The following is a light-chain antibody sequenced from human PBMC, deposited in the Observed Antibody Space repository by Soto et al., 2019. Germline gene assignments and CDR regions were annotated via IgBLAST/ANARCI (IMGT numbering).Light chain of an antibody. Sequence: MTQSPASLSASVGNRVTITCRASQSISTYLNWYQKKPGKAPNLLIYEVSNRFSGVPDRFSGSGSGTDFTLKISRVEAEDVGVYYCMQSLQLPPTFGQGTKVDIK. CDR1: QSISTY. V-gene: IGKV2D-29*01. CDR2: EVS. CDR3: MQSLQLPPT. J-gene: IGKJ1*01.